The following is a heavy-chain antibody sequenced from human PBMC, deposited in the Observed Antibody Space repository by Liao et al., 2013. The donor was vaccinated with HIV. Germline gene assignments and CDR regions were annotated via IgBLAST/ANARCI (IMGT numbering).Heavy chain of an antibody. J-gene: IGHJ2*01. V-gene: IGHV4-34*01. CDR3: ARDYWYFDL. CDR2: INHSGST. CDR1: GGSFSGYY. Sequence: QVQLQQWGAGLLKPSETLSLTCAVYGGSFSGYYWNWIRQPPGKGLEWIGEINHSGSTNYNPSLKSRVTISVDTSKNQFSLKLSSVTAADTAVYYCARDYWYFDLWGLAPWSLSPQ.